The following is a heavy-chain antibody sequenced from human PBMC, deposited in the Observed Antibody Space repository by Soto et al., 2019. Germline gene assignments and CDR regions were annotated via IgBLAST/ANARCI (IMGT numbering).Heavy chain of an antibody. CDR2: TYYRSKWYN. CDR1: GNSVSSNSAA. V-gene: IGHV6-1*01. Sequence: PAETLPRTCVISGNSVSSNSAAWIWIRQSPSRGLEWLGRTYYRSKWYNDYAVSVKSRITINPDTSKNQFSLHLDSVIPEDTAVYYCAGVAPLRGMAVSGQRTPVTVSS. J-gene: IGHJ6*02. CDR3: AGVAPLRGMAV.